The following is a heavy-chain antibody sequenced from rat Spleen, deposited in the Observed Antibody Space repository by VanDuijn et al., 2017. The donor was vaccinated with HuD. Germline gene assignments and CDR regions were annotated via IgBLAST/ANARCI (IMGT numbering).Heavy chain of an antibody. J-gene: IGHJ3*01. V-gene: IGHV5-27*01. Sequence: EVQLVESGGGLVQPGRSLKLSCAASGFTVSNYYMAWVRQAPTKGLEWVAYISTGGGSTYYRDSVKGRFTITRDNAKSTLYLQMDNLRSEDTATYHCTTVHDNWFAYWGQGTLVTVSS. CDR1: GFTVSNYY. CDR2: ISTGGGST. CDR3: TTVHDNWFAY.